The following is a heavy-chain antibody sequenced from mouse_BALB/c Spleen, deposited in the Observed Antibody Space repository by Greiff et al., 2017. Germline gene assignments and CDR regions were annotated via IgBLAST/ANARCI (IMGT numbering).Heavy chain of an antibody. Sequence: VQLQQSGPELVKPGASVKISCKASGYSFTSYYIHWVKQRPGQGLEWIGWIFPGSGNTKYNEKFKGKATLTADTSSSTAYMQLSSLTSEDSAVYFCARGGIYYGSSYYWYFDVWGAGTTVTVSS. J-gene: IGHJ1*01. V-gene: IGHV1-66*01. CDR1: GYSFTSYY. CDR3: ARGGIYYGSSYYWYFDV. D-gene: IGHD1-1*01. CDR2: IFPGSGNT.